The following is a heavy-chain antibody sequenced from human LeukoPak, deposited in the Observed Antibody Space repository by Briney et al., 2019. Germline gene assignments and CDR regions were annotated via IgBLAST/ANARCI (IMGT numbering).Heavy chain of an antibody. V-gene: IGHV3-48*01. D-gene: IGHD4-11*01. Sequence: GGSLRLSCAASGFTFSDYSMNWVRQAPGKGLEWISYIGIDSGNTKYADSVKGRFTISGDKAKNSLYLQMNSLRVEDTAVYYCARDHNYDFDSWGQGTLVTVTS. CDR1: GFTFSDYS. CDR3: ARDHNYDFDS. CDR2: IGIDSGNT. J-gene: IGHJ4*02.